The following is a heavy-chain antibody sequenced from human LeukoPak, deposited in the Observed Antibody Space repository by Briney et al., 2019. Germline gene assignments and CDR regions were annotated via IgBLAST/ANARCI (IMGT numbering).Heavy chain of an antibody. CDR2: IIPIFGTA. V-gene: IGHV1-69*06. J-gene: IGHJ4*02. Sequence: ASVKVSCKASGGTFSSYAISWVRQAPGQGLEWMGGIIPIFGTANYAQKFQGRVTITADKSTSTAYVELSSLRSEDTALYYCARDFARSYTPGSGFRHYFDYWGQGTLVTVSS. D-gene: IGHD3-3*01. CDR1: GGTFSSYA. CDR3: ARDFARSYTPGSGFRHYFDY.